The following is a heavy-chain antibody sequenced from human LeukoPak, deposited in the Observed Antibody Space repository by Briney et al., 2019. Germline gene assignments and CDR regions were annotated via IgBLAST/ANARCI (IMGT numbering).Heavy chain of an antibody. Sequence: GGSRRLSCAASGFTFGNYGLHWVRQAPGKGLEYVSAISSNGGTTYYANSVKGRFTISRDNSKNTLYLQMGSLRAEDVAVYYCATGYDSSGYYQYWGQGTLVTVSS. CDR1: GFTFGNYG. D-gene: IGHD3-22*01. CDR2: ISSNGGTT. CDR3: ATGYDSSGYYQY. V-gene: IGHV3-64*01. J-gene: IGHJ4*02.